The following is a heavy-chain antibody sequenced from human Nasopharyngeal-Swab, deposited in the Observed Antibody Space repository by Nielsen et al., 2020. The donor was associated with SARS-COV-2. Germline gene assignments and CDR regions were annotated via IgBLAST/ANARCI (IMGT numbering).Heavy chain of an antibody. CDR1: GFTFSNAW. CDR3: TTFYDSSGYYLGAFDI. D-gene: IGHD3-22*01. CDR2: IKSKTDGGTT. Sequence: GGSLRLSCAASGFTFSNAWMSWVRQAPGKGLEWVGRIKSKTDGGTTDYAAPVKGRFTISRDDSKNTLYLQMNSLKTEVTAVYYCTTFYDSSGYYLGAFDIWGQGTMVTVSS. J-gene: IGHJ3*02. V-gene: IGHV3-15*01.